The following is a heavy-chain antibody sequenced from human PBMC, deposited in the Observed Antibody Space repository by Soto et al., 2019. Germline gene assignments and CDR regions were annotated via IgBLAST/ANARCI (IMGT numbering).Heavy chain of an antibody. D-gene: IGHD5-12*01. CDR3: AKDTATAITSYYFYGMDV. CDR2: ISYDGRNK. CDR1: GFIFSTYG. Sequence: QMQLVESGGGVVQPGRSLRVSCEASGFIFSTYGMHWVRLAPGKGLEWVAVISYDGRNKYYADSVRGRFTISRDNSKNTLHLQMNSLRGEDTAVYYCAKDTATAITSYYFYGMDVWGQGTTVTVSS. V-gene: IGHV3-30*18. J-gene: IGHJ6*02.